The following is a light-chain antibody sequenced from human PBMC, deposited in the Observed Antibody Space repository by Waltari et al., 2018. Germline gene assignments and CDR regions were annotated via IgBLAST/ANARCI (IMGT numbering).Light chain of an antibody. CDR2: WAS. CDR3: QQTYITPHT. CDR1: QSLLSSFNSKTY. J-gene: IGKJ2*01. V-gene: IGKV4-1*01. Sequence: DIVLTQSPDSLAVSLGERATINCKSSQSLLSSFNSKTYIAWYQQKPGQPPKLLINWASARGSGVPERFSGSGSETDFTLTISSLQPEDFATYYCQQTYITPHTFGQGTKLEIK.